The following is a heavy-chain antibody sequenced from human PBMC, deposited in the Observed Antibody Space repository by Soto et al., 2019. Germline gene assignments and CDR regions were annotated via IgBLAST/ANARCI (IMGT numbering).Heavy chain of an antibody. CDR2: ISGSGGST. CDR1: GFTFSSYA. V-gene: IGHV3-23*01. CDR3: AKAWNYDILTGYRDFFDY. Sequence: AGSLRLSCAASGFTFSSYAMSWVRQAPGKGLEWVSAISGSGGSTYYADSVKGRFTISRDNSKNTLYLQMNSLRAEDTAVYYCAKAWNYDILTGYRDFFDYWGQGTLVTVSS. D-gene: IGHD3-9*01. J-gene: IGHJ4*02.